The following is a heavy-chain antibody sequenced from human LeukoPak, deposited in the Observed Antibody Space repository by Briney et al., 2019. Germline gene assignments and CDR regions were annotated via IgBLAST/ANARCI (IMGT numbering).Heavy chain of an antibody. V-gene: IGHV1-8*01. CDR2: MNPKSGNT. CDR3: ARVWGAIDY. J-gene: IGHJ4*02. Sequence: ASVKVSCKTSGYTFTSYDINWVRQATGQGLEWMGWMNPKSGNTGSAQRFQGRVTMTRDTSISTAYMELSSLRPEDTAVYYCARVWGAIDYWGQGTLVTVSS. D-gene: IGHD3-16*01. CDR1: GYTFTSYD.